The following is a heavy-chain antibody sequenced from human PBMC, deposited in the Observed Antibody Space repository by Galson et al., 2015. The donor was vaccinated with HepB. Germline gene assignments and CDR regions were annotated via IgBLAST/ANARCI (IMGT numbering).Heavy chain of an antibody. CDR3: AREGVISIGWFDP. CDR1: GGTFSRYT. CDR2: IIPFSGTT. D-gene: IGHD3-3*02. Sequence: SVKVSCKASGGTFSRYTISWVRQAPGLGLEWMGGIIPFSGTTNYAQKFQGRVTITADESTNTAYMELSSLTSEDTAVYFCAREGVISIGWFDPWGQGTLLTVSS. V-gene: IGHV1-69*13. J-gene: IGHJ5*02.